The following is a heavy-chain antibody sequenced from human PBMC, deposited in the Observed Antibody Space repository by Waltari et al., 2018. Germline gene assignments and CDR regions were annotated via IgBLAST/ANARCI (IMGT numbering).Heavy chain of an antibody. CDR1: GYTFTAYS. D-gene: IGHD3-10*01. V-gene: IGHV1-69-2*01. CDR3: ATALGDRSSASRAFDI. J-gene: IGHJ3*02. CDR2: VDPEDGET. Sequence: EVQLLQSGTELKKPGTTVKISCQVSGYTFTAYSIHWVQQAPGKGPHWMGLVDPEDGETIYAEKFQGRVTITADTSTDTAYMELSSLRSEDTAVYYCATALGDRSSASRAFDIWGLGTMITVSS.